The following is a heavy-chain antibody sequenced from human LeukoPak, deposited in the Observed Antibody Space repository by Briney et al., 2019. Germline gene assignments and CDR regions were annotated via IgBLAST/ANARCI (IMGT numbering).Heavy chain of an antibody. D-gene: IGHD5-18*01. CDR3: ARVPMWILQPWPKYYFDY. V-gene: IGHV4-39*07. J-gene: IGHJ4*02. Sequence: SETLSLTCTVSGGSISSSSYYWGWIRQPPGKGLEWIGSIYYSGSTYYNPSLKSRVTISVDTSKNQLSLKLSSVTAADTAVYYCARVPMWILQPWPKYYFDYWGQGTLVTVSS. CDR1: GGSISSSSYY. CDR2: IYYSGST.